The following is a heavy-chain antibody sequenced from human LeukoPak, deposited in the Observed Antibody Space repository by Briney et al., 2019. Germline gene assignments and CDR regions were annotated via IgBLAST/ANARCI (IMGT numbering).Heavy chain of an antibody. D-gene: IGHD6-19*01. V-gene: IGHV4-39*02. CDR3: ARDPIAVAGTLEDRFDP. CDR1: GGSISSSSYY. Sequence: SETLSLTCTVSGGSISSSSYYWGWIRQPPGKGLEWIGSIYYSGSTYYNPSLKSRVTISVDTSKNQFSLKLSSVTAADTAVYYCARDPIAVAGTLEDRFDPWGQGTLVTVSS. J-gene: IGHJ5*02. CDR2: IYYSGST.